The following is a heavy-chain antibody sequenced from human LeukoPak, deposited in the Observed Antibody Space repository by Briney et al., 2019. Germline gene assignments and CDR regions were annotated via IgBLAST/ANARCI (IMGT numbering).Heavy chain of an antibody. D-gene: IGHD2-21*01. Sequence: QSGGSLRLSCAASGFTFSDFDIHWVRQAPGKGLEYVANIKQDGSETYYVDSVKGRFTISRDNAKSSLYLQMNSLRVEDTAVYYCARDQGIMFFDNWGQGTLVTVSS. J-gene: IGHJ4*02. CDR2: IKQDGSET. CDR3: ARDQGIMFFDN. CDR1: GFTFSDFD. V-gene: IGHV3-7*01.